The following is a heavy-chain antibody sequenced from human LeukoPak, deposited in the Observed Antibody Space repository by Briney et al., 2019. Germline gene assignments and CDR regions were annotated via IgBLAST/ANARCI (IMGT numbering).Heavy chain of an antibody. CDR2: IYHSGST. D-gene: IGHD3-3*01. CDR1: GYSISSGYY. V-gene: IGHV4-38-2*02. CDR3: ATRFWRMIGTDY. Sequence: SETLSLTCTVSGYSISSGYYWGWTRQPPGKGLEWIGSIYHSGSTYYNPSLKSRVTISVDTSKNQFSLKLSSVTAADTAVYYCATRFWRMIGTDYWGQGTLVTVSS. J-gene: IGHJ4*02.